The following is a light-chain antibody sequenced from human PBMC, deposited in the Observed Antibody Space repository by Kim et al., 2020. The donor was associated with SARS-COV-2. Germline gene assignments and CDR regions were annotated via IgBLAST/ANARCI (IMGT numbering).Light chain of an antibody. J-gene: IGLJ2*01. CDR3: SSYTGSSVV. CDR1: SSELGSYYP. V-gene: IGLV2-18*02. CDR2: EVS. Sequence: PGPCGTISSTGTSSELGSYYPGSWDQQPPGTAPKLMIYEVSDRPSGVPDRFSGSKSGNTASLTISGLQAEDEADYYCSSYTGSSVVFGGGTQLTVL.